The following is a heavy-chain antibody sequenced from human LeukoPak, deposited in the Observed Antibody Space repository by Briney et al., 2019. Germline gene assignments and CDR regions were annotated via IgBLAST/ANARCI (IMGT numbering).Heavy chain of an antibody. Sequence: SETLSLTCAVYGGSFSGYYWSWIRQPPGKGLEWIGEINHSRSTNYNPPPNSRATISINTPKNQFSLKLTSVCAPDTAVYYCASASGYGYREGFHDYCGQGTLGTVSS. CDR1: GGSFSGYY. V-gene: IGHV4-34*01. J-gene: IGHJ4*02. CDR2: INHSRST. D-gene: IGHD5-18*01. CDR3: ASASGYGYREGFHDY.